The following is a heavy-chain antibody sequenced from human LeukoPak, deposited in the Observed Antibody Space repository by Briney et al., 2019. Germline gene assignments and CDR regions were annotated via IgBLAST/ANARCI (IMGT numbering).Heavy chain of an antibody. D-gene: IGHD2-15*01. Sequence: SETLSLTCAVYGGSFSGYYWSWIRQPPGKGLEWIGEINHSGSTNYNPSLKSRVTISVDTSKNQFSLKLSSVTAADTAVYYCAGIYCSGGSCYFDYWGQGTLVTVSS. J-gene: IGHJ4*02. CDR3: AGIYCSGGSCYFDY. V-gene: IGHV4-34*01. CDR1: GGSFSGYY. CDR2: INHSGST.